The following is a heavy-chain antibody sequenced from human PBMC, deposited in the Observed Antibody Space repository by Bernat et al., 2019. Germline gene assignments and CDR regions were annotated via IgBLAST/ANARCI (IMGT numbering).Heavy chain of an antibody. J-gene: IGHJ6*02. CDR3: AKSVYSSDNYGMDV. CDR1: GFTFSSFG. D-gene: IGHD6-19*01. V-gene: IGHV3-30*02. CDR2: IRYDGSKK. Sequence: QVHLVESGGGVVQPGGSLRLSCAASGFTFSSFGMHWVRQAPGKGLEWVALIRYDGSKKYYADSVKGQVTISRDNSENMLYLQMNSLGAEDTAVYYCAKSVYSSDNYGMDVWGQGTTVTVSS.